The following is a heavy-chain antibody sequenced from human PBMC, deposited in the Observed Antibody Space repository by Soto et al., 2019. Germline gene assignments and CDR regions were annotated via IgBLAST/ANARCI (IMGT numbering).Heavy chain of an antibody. D-gene: IGHD6-13*01. CDR3: ARDREAVAGDPPDAFDI. CDR2: INSNSGDT. V-gene: IGHV1-2*02. J-gene: IGHJ3*02. Sequence: ASVKVSCKAYVYTFTGHYMHWVRQAPGQGPEWMGWINSNSGDTEYAQKFQGRVTMTRDTSISTAYMDLSGLRYDDTTLYYCARDREAVAGDPPDAFDIWGQGTLVTVSS. CDR1: VYTFTGHY.